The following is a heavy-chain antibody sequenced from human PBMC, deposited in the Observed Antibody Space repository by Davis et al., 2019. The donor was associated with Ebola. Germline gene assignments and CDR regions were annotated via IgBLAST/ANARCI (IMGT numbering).Heavy chain of an antibody. D-gene: IGHD2-15*01. Sequence: GSLRLSCTVSGGPINNYYWSWIRQPPGKGLEWIGYVYSTGGTEYNPSLKSRVMMSVDTSKNQFSLKLSSVTAADTAVYYCARTDRVCRGGTCYSGNDFDYWGQGTLVTVSS. CDR1: GGPINNYY. CDR2: VYSTGGT. CDR3: ARTDRVCRGGTCYSGNDFDY. J-gene: IGHJ4*02. V-gene: IGHV4-59*01.